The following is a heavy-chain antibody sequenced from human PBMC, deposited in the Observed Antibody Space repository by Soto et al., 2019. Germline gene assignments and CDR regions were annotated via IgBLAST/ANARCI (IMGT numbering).Heavy chain of an antibody. CDR2: MYYSGST. CDR1: GGSISSGDSY. D-gene: IGHD2-21*02. V-gene: IGHV4-31*03. J-gene: IGHJ5*02. CDR3: ARGAEGVVTVWFDP. Sequence: SETLSLTCTVSGGSISSGDSYWSWIRQHPGKGLQWIAHMYYSGSTYTNPSLKSRVTISVDTSKNQFPLKLSSVTAADTAVYYRARGAEGVVTVWFDPRGQGTPVTVSS.